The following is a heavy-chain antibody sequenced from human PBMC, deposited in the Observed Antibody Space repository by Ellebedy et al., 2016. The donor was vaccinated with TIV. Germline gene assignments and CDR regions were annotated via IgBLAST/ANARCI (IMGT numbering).Heavy chain of an antibody. CDR2: INPSGTT. V-gene: IGHV4-34*01. J-gene: IGHJ5*02. CDR3: ARTDPWQPIDT. D-gene: IGHD2-21*02. CDR1: GGSFSGYF. Sequence: MPSETLSLTCAVYGGSFSGYFWSWIRQAPGKGLEWLGEINPSGTTTDNPSLKSRLTISVDTPKKQFSLRLTSVTAADTAVYYCARTDPWQPIDTWGQGTLVTVSS.